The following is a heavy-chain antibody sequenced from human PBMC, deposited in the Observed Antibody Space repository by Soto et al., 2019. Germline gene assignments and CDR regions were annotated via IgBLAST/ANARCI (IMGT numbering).Heavy chain of an antibody. J-gene: IGHJ5*02. D-gene: IGHD3-3*01. CDR1: GYTFTSYY. V-gene: IGHV1-46*01. CDR3: ARMDGWSSYYYFWSGYPNWFDP. CDR2: INPRGGST. Sequence: QVQLVQSGAEVKKPGASVKVSCKASGYTFTSYYMHWVRQAPGQGLELMGIINPRGGSTSDAQKFQGRVTMTRDTSTSTVYMELSSLRSEDTAVYYCARMDGWSSYYYFWSGYPNWFDPWGQGTLVTVSS.